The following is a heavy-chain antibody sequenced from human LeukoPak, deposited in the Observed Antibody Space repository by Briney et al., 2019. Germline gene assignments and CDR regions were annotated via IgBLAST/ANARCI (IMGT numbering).Heavy chain of an antibody. J-gene: IGHJ5*02. D-gene: IGHD6-13*01. Sequence: SETLSLTCAVSGGSISRNSYYWTWIRHHPGMGLEWIGYIYNSGSTYYNPSLKSRVTISVDTSNNQFSLKLTSVTAADTAVYYCARQQTDWFDPWGQGTLVTVSS. CDR3: ARQQTDWFDP. V-gene: IGHV4-30-4*01. CDR1: GGSISRNSYY. CDR2: IYNSGST.